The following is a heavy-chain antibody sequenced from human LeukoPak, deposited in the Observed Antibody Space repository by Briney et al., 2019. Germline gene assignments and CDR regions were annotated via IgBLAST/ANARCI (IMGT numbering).Heavy chain of an antibody. J-gene: IGHJ4*02. CDR1: GGSISRYS. Sequence: SETLSLTCTVSGGSISRYSWSWIRQPPGKGLEWIGYIYYSGSTVYNPSLKSRVTISKDTSRNQFFLQLTSVTAADTAVYYCARDRGPDCSGGGCWDYWGQGTLVTVSS. V-gene: IGHV4-59*01. CDR3: ARDRGPDCSGGGCWDY. D-gene: IGHD2-15*01. CDR2: IYYSGST.